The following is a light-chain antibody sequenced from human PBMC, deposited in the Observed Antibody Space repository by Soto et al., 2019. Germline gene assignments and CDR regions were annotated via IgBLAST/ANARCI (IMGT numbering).Light chain of an antibody. V-gene: IGKV3-20*01. J-gene: IGKJ1*01. Sequence: ETVLTQSPGTLSLSPGERATLSCRASQTVSSSYLAWYQQKPGQAPRLLIYGASRRATGIPDRFSGSGSGTDFTLTISRLEPEDFAVYYCQQYCPQYGSAPPSWTFGQGTRVEIK. CDR2: GAS. CDR1: QTVSSSY. CDR3: QQYCPQYGSAPPSWT.